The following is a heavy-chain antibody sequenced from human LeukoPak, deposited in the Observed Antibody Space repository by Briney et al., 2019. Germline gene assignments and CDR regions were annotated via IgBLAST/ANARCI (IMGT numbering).Heavy chain of an antibody. CDR3: ARENYYYDSSGYRYYFDY. J-gene: IGHJ4*02. CDR2: ISYDGSNK. D-gene: IGHD3-22*01. Sequence: PGGSLRLSCAASGFTFSSYWMSWVRQAPGKGLEWVAVISYDGSNKYYADSVKGRFTISRDNSKNTLYLQMNSLRAEDTAVYYCARENYYYDSSGYRYYFDYWGQGTLVTVSS. V-gene: IGHV3-30-3*01. CDR1: GFTFSSYW.